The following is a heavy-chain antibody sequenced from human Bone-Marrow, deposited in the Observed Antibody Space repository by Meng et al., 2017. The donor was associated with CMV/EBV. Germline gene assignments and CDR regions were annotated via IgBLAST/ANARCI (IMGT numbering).Heavy chain of an antibody. CDR1: GYTFTGYY. J-gene: IGHJ4*02. CDR3: ARARQIVVVPEYYFDY. D-gene: IGHD2-2*01. Sequence: ASVKVSCKASGYTFTGYYMHWVRQAPGQGLEWMGWINPNSGGTNYAQKFQGRVTMTRDTSISTAYMELSRLRSDDTAVYYCARARQIVVVPEYYFDYWGQGTLVTVSS. V-gene: IGHV1-2*02. CDR2: INPNSGGT.